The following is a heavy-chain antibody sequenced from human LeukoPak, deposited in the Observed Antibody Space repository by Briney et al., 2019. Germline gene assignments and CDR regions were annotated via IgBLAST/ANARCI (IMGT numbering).Heavy chain of an antibody. CDR2: IIPILGIA. CDR3: ARGPGGGFWGVYYFDY. D-gene: IGHD3-16*01. J-gene: IGHJ4*02. V-gene: IGHV1-69*04. CDR1: GGTFSSYA. Sequence: ASVKVSCKASGGTFSSYAISWVRQAPGQGLEWMGRIIPILGIANYAQKFQGRVTITADKSTSTAYMELSSLRSEDTAVYYCARGPGGGFWGVYYFDYWGQGTLVTVSS.